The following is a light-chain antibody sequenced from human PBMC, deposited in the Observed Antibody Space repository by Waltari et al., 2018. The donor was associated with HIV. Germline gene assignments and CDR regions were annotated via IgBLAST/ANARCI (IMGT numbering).Light chain of an antibody. CDR1: HDISNY. V-gene: IGKV1-16*02. Sequence: DIQMTQSPSSLSASVGDRVTITCRASHDISNYLAWFQQKPGEAPKSLIYAASTLQSGVQSKCRGSGAETYFTLTINSLQSEDSATYYCQQYKGYPLTFGQGTRLEIK. CDR2: AAS. CDR3: QQYKGYPLT. J-gene: IGKJ5*01.